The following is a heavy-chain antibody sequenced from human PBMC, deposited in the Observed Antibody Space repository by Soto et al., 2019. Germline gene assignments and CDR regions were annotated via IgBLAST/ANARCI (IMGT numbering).Heavy chain of an antibody. CDR2: ISAAGDP. J-gene: IGHJ6*02. CDR1: GFTFRNYD. V-gene: IGHV3-13*05. CDR3: ARTDREFYGLEV. Sequence: EVQLVESGGGLVQPGGSLRLSCEASGFTFRNYDMHWVSQGTGKGLEWVSGISAAGDPDYADSVEGRFTISRENAQNSFFLQMNSLRVGDTAVYYCARTDREFYGLEVWGQGTTVIVSS.